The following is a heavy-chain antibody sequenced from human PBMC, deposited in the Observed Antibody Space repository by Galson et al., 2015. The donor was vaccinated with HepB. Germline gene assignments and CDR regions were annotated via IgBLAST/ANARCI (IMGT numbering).Heavy chain of an antibody. CDR3: ARDFRDYYGSGSIYYYYYYGMDV. CDR2: ISYDGSNK. CDR1: GFTFSSYA. D-gene: IGHD3-10*01. J-gene: IGHJ6*02. Sequence: SLRLSCAASGFTFSSYAMHWVRQAPGKGLEWVAVISYDGSNKYYADSVKGRFTISRDNSKNTLYLQVNSLRAEDTAVYYCARDFRDYYGSGSIYYYYYYGMDVWGQGTTVTVSS. V-gene: IGHV3-30-3*01.